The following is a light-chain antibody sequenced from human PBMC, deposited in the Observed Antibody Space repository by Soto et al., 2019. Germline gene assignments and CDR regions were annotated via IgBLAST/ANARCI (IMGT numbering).Light chain of an antibody. J-gene: IGKJ2*01. CDR1: QSLLHSNGYNY. CDR2: LCS. CDR3: MQALQTPPYT. Sequence: DIEMTQSPLSLPVTPGEPASISCRSSQSLLHSNGYNYLDWYLQKSGQSPQLPIYLCSNRAFGVPVRFSGSGAGTDYTLMISIVEAEDVGVYYCMQALQTPPYTFGQGTKLEIK. V-gene: IGKV2-28*01.